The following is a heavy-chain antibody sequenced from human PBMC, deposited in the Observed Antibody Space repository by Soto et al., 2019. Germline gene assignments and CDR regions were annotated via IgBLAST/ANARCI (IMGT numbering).Heavy chain of an antibody. CDR2: IIPIFGTA. CDR1: GGTFSSYA. Sequence: ASVKVSCKASGGTFSSYAISWVRQAPGQGLEWMGGIIPIFGTANYAQKFRGRVTITADESTSTAYMELSSLRSEDTAVYSCARSVIITPRTSPDERIWYSYYGMDVWGQGTTVTVS. J-gene: IGHJ6*02. D-gene: IGHD3-10*01. V-gene: IGHV1-69*13. CDR3: ARSVIITPRTSPDERIWYSYYGMDV.